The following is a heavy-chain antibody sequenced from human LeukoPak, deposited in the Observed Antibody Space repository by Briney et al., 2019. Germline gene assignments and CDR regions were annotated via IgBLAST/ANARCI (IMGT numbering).Heavy chain of an antibody. CDR3: ARATPQVNWFDP. CDR1: GYSITSSSW. Sequence: PSETLSLTCAVSGYSITSSSWWGWIRQPPGKGLEWIGYIYHSGTTYYNPSLQSRVTMSVDTSKNQFSLKLSSVTAADTAVYYCARATPQVNWFDPWGQGTLVTVSS. V-gene: IGHV4-28*03. J-gene: IGHJ5*02. CDR2: IYHSGTT.